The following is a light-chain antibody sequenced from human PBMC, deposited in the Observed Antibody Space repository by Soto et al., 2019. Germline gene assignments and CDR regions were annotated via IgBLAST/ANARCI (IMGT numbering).Light chain of an antibody. CDR2: EGT. J-gene: IGLJ2*01. CDR3: CSYAGSSTHVL. CDR1: SSDVGSYNL. Sequence: QSALTQPASVSGSPGQSITISCTGTSSDVGSYNLVSWYQQHPGKAPKLMIYEGTKRPSGVSNRFSGSKSGNTASLTISGLQAEDEADYYCCSYAGSSTHVLFGGGTKVTDL. V-gene: IGLV2-23*01.